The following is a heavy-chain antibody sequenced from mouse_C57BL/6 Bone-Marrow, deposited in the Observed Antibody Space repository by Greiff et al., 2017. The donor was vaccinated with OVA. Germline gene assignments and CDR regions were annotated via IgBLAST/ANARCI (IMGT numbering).Heavy chain of an antibody. V-gene: IGHV7-1*01. CDR1: GFTFSDFY. J-gene: IGHJ1*03. CDR3: ARDDYYWYFDV. Sequence: DVQLVESGGGLVQSGRSLRLSCATSGFTFSDFYMEWVRQAPGKGLEWIAASRNKANDYTTEYSASVKGRFIVSRDTSQSILYLQMNALRAEDTAIYYCARDDYYWYFDVWGTGTTVTVSS. CDR2: SRNKANDYTT.